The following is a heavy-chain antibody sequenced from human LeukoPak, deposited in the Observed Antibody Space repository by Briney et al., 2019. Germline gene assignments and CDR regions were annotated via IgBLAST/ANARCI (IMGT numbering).Heavy chain of an antibody. J-gene: IGHJ4*02. V-gene: IGHV4-59*01. CDR3: AREQVTLYYFDY. CDR2: IYYSGST. CDR1: GGSISSYY. Sequence: SETLSLTCTVSGGSISSYYWSWIRQPPGKGLEWIGYIYYSGSTNYNPSLKSRVTISVDTSKNQFSLKLSSVTAADTAVYFCAREQVTLYYFDYWGQGTLVTVSS. D-gene: IGHD4-11*01.